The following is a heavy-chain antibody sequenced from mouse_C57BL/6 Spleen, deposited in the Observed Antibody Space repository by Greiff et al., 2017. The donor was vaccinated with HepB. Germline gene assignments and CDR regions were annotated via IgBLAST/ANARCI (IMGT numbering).Heavy chain of an antibody. J-gene: IGHJ4*01. D-gene: IGHD2-5*01. CDR2: IYPGSGST. Sequence: QVQLQQPGAELVKPGASVKMSCKASGYTFTSYWITWVKQRPGQGLEWIGDIYPGSGSTNYNEKFKSKATLTVDTSSSTAYMQLSSLTSEDSAVYYCARDSNYEGYAMDDWGQGTSVTVSS. CDR3: ARDSNYEGYAMDD. V-gene: IGHV1-55*01. CDR1: GYTFTSYW.